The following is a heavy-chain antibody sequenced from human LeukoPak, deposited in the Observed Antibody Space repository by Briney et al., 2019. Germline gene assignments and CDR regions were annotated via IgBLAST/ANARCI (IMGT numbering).Heavy chain of an antibody. CDR2: ISGSGGTT. CDR1: GFTFSSYA. D-gene: IGHD2-2*02. V-gene: IGHV3-23*01. Sequence: GSLRLSWAASGFTFSSYAMSWVRQAPGKGLEWVSAISGSGGTTYYSDSVKGRFTISRDNSKNTLYLQMNSLRAEDMAVYYCAKGGRHVVISAAIPVYYMDVWGKGTTVTVSS. J-gene: IGHJ6*03. CDR3: AKGGRHVVISAAIPVYYMDV.